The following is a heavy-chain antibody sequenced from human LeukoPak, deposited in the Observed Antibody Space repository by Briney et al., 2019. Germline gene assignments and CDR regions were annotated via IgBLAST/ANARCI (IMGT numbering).Heavy chain of an antibody. V-gene: IGHV4-4*02. CDR3: AREGGYSYWFDP. J-gene: IGHJ5*02. Sequence: SETLSLTCTVSRGSISSLNWWTWVRQPPGKGLEWIGEIFHSGSANHNPSLMSRLTILVDKSKNQFSLKLSSVTAADTAVYYCAREGGYSYWFDPWGQGTLVTVSS. D-gene: IGHD5-18*01. CDR2: IFHSGSA. CDR1: RGSISSLNW.